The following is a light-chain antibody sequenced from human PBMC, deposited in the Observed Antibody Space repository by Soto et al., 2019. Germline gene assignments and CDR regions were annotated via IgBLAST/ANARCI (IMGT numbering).Light chain of an antibody. CDR2: DVS. J-gene: IGLJ2*01. CDR3: SSDTSRSTVV. V-gene: IGLV2-14*01. Sequence: QSALTQPASVSGSPGQSITISCSGTSSDVGGYNYVSWYQQHPGKAPKLMIYDVSNRSSGVSNRFSGSKSGNTASLTISGLQAEDEADYYCSSDTSRSTVVFGGGTKVTVL. CDR1: SSDVGGYNY.